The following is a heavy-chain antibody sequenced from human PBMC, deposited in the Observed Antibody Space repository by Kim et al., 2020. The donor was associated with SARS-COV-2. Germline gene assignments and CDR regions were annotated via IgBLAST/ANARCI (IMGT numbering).Heavy chain of an antibody. V-gene: IGHV3-74*01. D-gene: IGHD2-2*01. J-gene: IGHJ6*02. CDR2: INSDGRST. Sequence: GGSLRLSCAASGFTFSSYWMHWVRQAPGRGLVWVSRINSDGRSTSYADSVKGRFTISRDNAKNTLFLQMNSLRAEDTAVYYCARDPLGHCSSTNCFDPYYYGMDVWGQGTTVTVSS. CDR3: ARDPLGHCSSTNCFDPYYYGMDV. CDR1: GFTFSSYW.